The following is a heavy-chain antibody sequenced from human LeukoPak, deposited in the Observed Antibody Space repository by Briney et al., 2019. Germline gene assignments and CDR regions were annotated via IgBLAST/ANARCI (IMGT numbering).Heavy chain of an antibody. D-gene: IGHD6-19*01. Sequence: GKSLRLSCAASGFTFSSYAMQWVGQAPGKGLEWVAVISYDGSDKNYADSVKGRFTISRGNAKNTLYLQMNSLRADDTAVYYCARAVYRSGGYYFDYWGQGTLVIVSS. V-gene: IGHV3-30*04. J-gene: IGHJ4*02. CDR1: GFTFSSYA. CDR3: ARAVYRSGGYYFDY. CDR2: ISYDGSDK.